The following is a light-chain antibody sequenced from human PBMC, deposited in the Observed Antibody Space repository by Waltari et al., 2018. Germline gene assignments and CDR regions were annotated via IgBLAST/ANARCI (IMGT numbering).Light chain of an antibody. CDR1: HSVLEPSANKTY. CDR3: QQYFSGHT. CDR2: WAS. J-gene: IGKJ2*01. Sequence: DIVMTQSPDSLAVSLGERATINCKSSHSVLEPSANKTYLAWYQQRPGQSPKMLFYWASVREAGVPERLSASGSGTDFTLTINSLQAEDVAVYFCQQYFSGHTFGQGTKLEIK. V-gene: IGKV4-1*01.